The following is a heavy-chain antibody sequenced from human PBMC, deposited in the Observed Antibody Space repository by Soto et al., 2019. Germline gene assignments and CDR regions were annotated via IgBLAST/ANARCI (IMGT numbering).Heavy chain of an antibody. D-gene: IGHD4-4*01. Sequence: QVQLVESGGGVVQPGRSLRLSCAASGFTFSSYAMHWVRQAPGKGLEWVAVISYDGSNKYYADSVKGRFTISRDNTKNTLYLQMNSQRAEDTAVYYCASTNSNHRRYYYYYVMDVWGQGTTVTVSS. CDR1: GFTFSSYA. J-gene: IGHJ6*02. CDR2: ISYDGSNK. V-gene: IGHV3-30-3*01. CDR3: ASTNSNHRRYYYYYVMDV.